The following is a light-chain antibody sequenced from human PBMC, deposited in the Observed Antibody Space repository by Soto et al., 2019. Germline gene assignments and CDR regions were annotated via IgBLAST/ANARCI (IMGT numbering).Light chain of an antibody. Sequence: DIQMTQSPSTLSASVGDSVTITCRASQSSSWLAWYQQKPGKAPKLLIYTASNLESGVPSRFSGSGSGTEFALTISSLQPDDFAIYSCQQYNTSPWTFGQGTKVDIK. J-gene: IGKJ2*02. CDR3: QQYNTSPWT. CDR1: QSSSW. CDR2: TAS. V-gene: IGKV1-5*03.